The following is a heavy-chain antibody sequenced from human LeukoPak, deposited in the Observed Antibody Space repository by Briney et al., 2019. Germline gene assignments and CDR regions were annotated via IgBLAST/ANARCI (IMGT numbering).Heavy chain of an antibody. J-gene: IGHJ4*02. CDR2: ISGSGGST. V-gene: IGHV3-23*01. CDR1: GFTFSRFE. D-gene: IGHD3-16*02. Sequence: GGSLRLSYVASGFTFSRFEMNWVRQAPGKGLEWVSAISGSGGSTYYADSVKGRFTISRDNSKNTPYLQMNSLRAEDTAVYYCARDIGPREDWGQGTLVTVSS. CDR3: ARDIGPRED.